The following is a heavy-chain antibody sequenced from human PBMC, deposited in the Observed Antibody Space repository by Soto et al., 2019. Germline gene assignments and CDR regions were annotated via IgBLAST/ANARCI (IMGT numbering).Heavy chain of an antibody. J-gene: IGHJ5*02. CDR1: GGSFSGYY. Sequence: SETLSLTCAVYGGSFSGYYWSWIRQPPGKGLEWIGEINHSGSTNYNPSLKSRVTISVDTSKNQFSLKLSSVTAADTAVYYCARFHIVVVPAAALNWFDPWGQGTLVTSPQ. CDR3: ARFHIVVVPAAALNWFDP. CDR2: INHSGST. V-gene: IGHV4-34*01. D-gene: IGHD2-2*01.